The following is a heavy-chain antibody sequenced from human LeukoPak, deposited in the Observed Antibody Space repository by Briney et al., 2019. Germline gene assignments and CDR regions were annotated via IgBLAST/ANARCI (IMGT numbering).Heavy chain of an antibody. CDR1: GGTFSSYA. V-gene: IGHV1-69*13. D-gene: IGHD5-18*01. Sequence: ASVKASCKASGGTFSSYAISWVRQAPGQGLEWMGGIIPIFGTANYAQKFQGRVTITADESTSTAYMELSSLRSEDTAVYYCGRSIRGYSYGYNYYYGMDVWGKGTTVTVSS. CDR3: GRSIRGYSYGYNYYYGMDV. J-gene: IGHJ6*04. CDR2: IIPIFGTA.